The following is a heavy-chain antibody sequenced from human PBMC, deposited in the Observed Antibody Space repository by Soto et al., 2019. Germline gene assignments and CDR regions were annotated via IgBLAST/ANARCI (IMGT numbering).Heavy chain of an antibody. V-gene: IGHV3-49*04. J-gene: IGHJ4*02. D-gene: IGHD2-2*01. Sequence: GKSLRVSCIVGGFNFHDFAINCGRQAPGKGLEWVGLIRNQTYHETPEYAAAVKGRFTISRNTSNGVDYPQMSRLRVDEEAVYYCTGQESSDTEYFSLYWGKGPPVTVSS. CDR3: TGQESSDTEYFSLY. CDR2: IRNQTYHETP. CDR1: GFNFHDFA.